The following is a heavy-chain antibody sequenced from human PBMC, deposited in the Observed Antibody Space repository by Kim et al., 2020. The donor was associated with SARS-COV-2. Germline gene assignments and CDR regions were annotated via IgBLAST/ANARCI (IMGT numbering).Heavy chain of an antibody. Sequence: SETLSLTCTVSGGSISSHYWSWIRQPAGKGLEWIGRIYTSGSTNYNPSLKSRVTMSVDTSKNQFPLKLSSVTAADTAVYYCARVPYCSSTSCCRYGMDVWGQGTTVTVSS. CDR2: IYTSGST. CDR1: GGSISSHY. CDR3: ARVPYCSSTSCCRYGMDV. D-gene: IGHD2-2*01. V-gene: IGHV4-4*07. J-gene: IGHJ6*02.